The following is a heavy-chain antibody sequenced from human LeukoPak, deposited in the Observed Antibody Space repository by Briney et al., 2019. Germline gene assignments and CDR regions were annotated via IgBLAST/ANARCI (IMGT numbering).Heavy chain of an antibody. CDR3: AKPGGGNYFTHNYFHP. D-gene: IGHD1-26*01. CDR1: GFTFSSYW. CDR2: INSDGSST. V-gene: IGHV3-74*01. Sequence: WGSLRLSCAASGFTFSSYWMQWVRHAPGKGLLWVSRINSDGSSTNYADSVKGRFTISRDNSKNTLYLQMNSLRADDTAVYYCAKPGGGNYFTHNYFHPWGQGTLVAASS. J-gene: IGHJ5*02.